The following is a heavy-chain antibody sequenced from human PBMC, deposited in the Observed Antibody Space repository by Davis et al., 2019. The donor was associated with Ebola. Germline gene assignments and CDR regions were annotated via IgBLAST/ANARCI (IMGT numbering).Heavy chain of an antibody. V-gene: IGHV5-51*01. CDR1: GYSFTSYW. Sequence: GGSLRLSCKGSGYSFTSYWIGWVRQMPGKGLEWKGIIYPGDSDTRYSPSFQGQFTISADKSISTAYLQWSSLKASDTAMYYCARLGITGTTAHYWGQGTLVTVSS. D-gene: IGHD1-7*01. J-gene: IGHJ4*02. CDR2: IYPGDSDT. CDR3: ARLGITGTTAHY.